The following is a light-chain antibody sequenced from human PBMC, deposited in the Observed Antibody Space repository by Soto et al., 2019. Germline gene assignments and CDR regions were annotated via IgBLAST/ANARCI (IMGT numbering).Light chain of an antibody. J-gene: IGKJ5*01. CDR3: QQDNKCPLS. V-gene: IGKV3-15*01. CDR2: DIS. Sequence: EIPVTHVPSTLSTSAACGPAVSCRAAQDVTTNFAWYQLKRGQPPRLLIYDISTRATGVPARFSGSGSGTEFTLTISGLQSEDFALYFCQQDNKCPLSFGQGTRLDIK. CDR1: QDVTTN.